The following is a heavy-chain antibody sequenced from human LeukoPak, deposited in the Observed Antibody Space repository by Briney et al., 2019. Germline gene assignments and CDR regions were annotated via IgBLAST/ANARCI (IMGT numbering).Heavy chain of an antibody. Sequence: ASVKVSCKASGYTFTGYYMHWVRQAPGQGLEWVGRISGYNGYTKYAQKLQGRVTMTTDTSTSTAYMELRSLRSGDTAVYYCARIAPHRRVAVEYYFDYWGQGTLVTVSS. CDR1: GYTFTGYY. CDR2: ISGYNGYT. D-gene: IGHD2-21*01. V-gene: IGHV1-18*04. J-gene: IGHJ4*02. CDR3: ARIAPHRRVAVEYYFDY.